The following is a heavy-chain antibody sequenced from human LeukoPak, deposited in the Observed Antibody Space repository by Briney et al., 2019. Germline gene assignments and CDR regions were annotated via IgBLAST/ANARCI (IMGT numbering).Heavy chain of an antibody. V-gene: IGHV3-30*02. CDR1: GFIFSTYG. CDR3: AKDSLADIDY. J-gene: IGHJ4*02. D-gene: IGHD3-16*01. Sequence: GGPLRLSCAASGFIFSTYGMYWVGQAPPKGLDGVAFIRHNGSIKNYAESVKGRSTISRDNSKNTLYLQMNSLRAEDTAVYYCAKDSLADIDYWGQGTLVTVSS. CDR2: IRHNGSIK.